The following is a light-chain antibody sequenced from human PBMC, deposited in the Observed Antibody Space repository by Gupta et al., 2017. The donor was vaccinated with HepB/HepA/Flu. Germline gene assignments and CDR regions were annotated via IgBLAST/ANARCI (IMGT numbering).Light chain of an antibody. CDR1: SSNIGSNT. J-gene: IGLJ2*01. CDR2: SNN. Sequence: QSVLTQPPSASGTPRQRVTISCSGSSSNIGSNTVNWYQQLPGTAPKLLYSNNQRPSGVPDRFSGSKSGTSASLAISGLQSEDEADYYCAAWDDSLNGLVFGGGTKLTVL. V-gene: IGLV1-44*01. CDR3: AAWDDSLNGLV.